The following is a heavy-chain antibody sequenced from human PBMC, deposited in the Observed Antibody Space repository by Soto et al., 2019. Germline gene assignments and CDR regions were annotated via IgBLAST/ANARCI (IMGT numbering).Heavy chain of an antibody. J-gene: IGHJ5*02. CDR3: ARGSEGNSSGWYWFDP. V-gene: IGHV1-3*01. Sequence: ASVKVSCKASGSTFTSYAMHWVRQAPGQRLEWMGWINAGNGNTKYSQKFQGRVTITRDTSASTAYMELSSLRSEDTAVYYCARGSEGNSSGWYWFDPWGQGTLVTVSS. CDR1: GSTFTSYA. CDR2: INAGNGNT. D-gene: IGHD6-19*01.